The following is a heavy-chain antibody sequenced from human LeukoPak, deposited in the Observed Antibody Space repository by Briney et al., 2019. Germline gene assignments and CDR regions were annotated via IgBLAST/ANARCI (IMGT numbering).Heavy chain of an antibody. CDR1: GYSFTSYW. Sequence: GESLKISCKGSGYSFTSYWIGWVRQMPGKGLEWMGIIYPGDSDTRYSPSLQGQVTISADKSTSTAYLQWSSLKASDTAMYYCARRADSSRIDPWGQGTLVTVSS. D-gene: IGHD3-22*01. CDR2: IYPGDSDT. CDR3: ARRADSSRIDP. V-gene: IGHV5-51*01. J-gene: IGHJ5*02.